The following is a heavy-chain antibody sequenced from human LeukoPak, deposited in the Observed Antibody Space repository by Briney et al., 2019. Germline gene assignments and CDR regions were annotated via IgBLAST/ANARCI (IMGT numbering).Heavy chain of an antibody. J-gene: IGHJ4*02. D-gene: IGHD7-27*01. V-gene: IGHV3-7*01. Sequence: GGSLRLSCAASGFTFSTYWMSWARQAPGKGLEWVANIKQDGSEKYYVDSVKGRFTISRDNAKNSLYLQMNSLRAEDTAVYYCAINWGPSYFDYWGQGTLVTVSS. CDR3: AINWGPSYFDY. CDR2: IKQDGSEK. CDR1: GFTFSTYW.